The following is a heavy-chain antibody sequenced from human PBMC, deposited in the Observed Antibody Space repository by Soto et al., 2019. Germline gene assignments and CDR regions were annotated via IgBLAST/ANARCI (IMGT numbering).Heavy chain of an antibody. CDR3: ARHRRGYSYGPFDY. D-gene: IGHD5-18*01. J-gene: IGHJ4*02. CDR1: GGSISDYY. CDR2: VYYSGST. Sequence: SETLSLTCTVSGGSISDYYWSWIRQPPGEGLEWIGYVYYSGSTNYSPSLNSRATISVDTSKNQFSLKLSSVTAADTAVYYCARHRRGYSYGPFDYWGQGTLVTVSS. V-gene: IGHV4-59*08.